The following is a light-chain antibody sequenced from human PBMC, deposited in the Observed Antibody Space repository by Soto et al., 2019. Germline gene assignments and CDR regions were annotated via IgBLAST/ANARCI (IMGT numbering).Light chain of an antibody. J-gene: IGKJ2*01. CDR1: ESISSR. V-gene: IGKV1-5*03. CDR3: QQYSSYSQYT. Sequence: DIQMTQSPSTLSASIGDRVTITCRASESISSRLAWYQLKPGGAPKLLIYKASSLQSGVPSRFSGSVSGTEFTLTITSLQPDDFATYYCQQYSSYSQYTFGQGTKL. CDR2: KAS.